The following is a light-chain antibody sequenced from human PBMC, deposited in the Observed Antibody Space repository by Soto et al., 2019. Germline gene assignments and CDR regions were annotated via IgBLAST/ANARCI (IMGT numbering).Light chain of an antibody. J-gene: IGLJ3*02. Sequence: QSALTQPASVSGSPGQSITIACTGTSSDVGGYNYVSWYQQHPGKAPKLMIYEVSHRPSGVSNRFSGSKSGNTASLTISGLQAEDEADYYCSSYTTSSTVVFVGGTKLTVL. CDR2: EVS. CDR3: SSYTTSSTVV. CDR1: SSDVGGYNY. V-gene: IGLV2-14*01.